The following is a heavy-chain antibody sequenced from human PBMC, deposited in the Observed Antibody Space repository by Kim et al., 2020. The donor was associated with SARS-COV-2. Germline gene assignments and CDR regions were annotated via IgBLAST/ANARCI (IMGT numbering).Heavy chain of an antibody. CDR1: GFTFSSYG. Sequence: GGSLRLSCAASGFTFSSYGMHWVRQAPGKGLEWVAVIWYDGSNKYYADSVKGRFTISRDNSKNTLYLQMNSLRAEDTAVYYCARDLDGRASAVLRYFDWSWAGSNWFDPWGQGTLVTVSS. J-gene: IGHJ5*02. D-gene: IGHD3-9*01. V-gene: IGHV3-33*01. CDR2: IWYDGSNK. CDR3: ARDLDGRASAVLRYFDWSWAGSNWFDP.